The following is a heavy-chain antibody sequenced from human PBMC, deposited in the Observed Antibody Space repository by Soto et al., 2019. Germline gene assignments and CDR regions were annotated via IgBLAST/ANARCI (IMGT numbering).Heavy chain of an antibody. CDR3: ARGGYSYGWGAFDI. CDR2: INHSGST. J-gene: IGHJ3*02. V-gene: IGHV4-34*01. CDR1: GGSFSGYY. Sequence: PSETLSLTGAVYGGSFSGYYWSWIRQPPGKGLEWIGEINHSGSTNYNPSLKSRVTISVDTSKNQFSLKLSSVTAADTAVYYCARGGYSYGWGAFDIWGQGTMVTVSS. D-gene: IGHD5-18*01.